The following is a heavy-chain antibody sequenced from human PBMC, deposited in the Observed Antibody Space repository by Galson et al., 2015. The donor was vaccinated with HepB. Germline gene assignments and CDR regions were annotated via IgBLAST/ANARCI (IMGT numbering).Heavy chain of an antibody. Sequence: SLRLSCAASGFTFGDYAMSWLRQAPGKGLEWVGFIRSKAYGGTTEYAASVKGRFTISRDDSKSIAYLQMNSLKTEDTAVYYCTRYMVRGVITRGWFDPWGQGTLVTVSS. CDR2: IRSKAYGGTT. D-gene: IGHD3-10*01. CDR3: TRYMVRGVITRGWFDP. V-gene: IGHV3-49*03. CDR1: GFTFGDYA. J-gene: IGHJ5*02.